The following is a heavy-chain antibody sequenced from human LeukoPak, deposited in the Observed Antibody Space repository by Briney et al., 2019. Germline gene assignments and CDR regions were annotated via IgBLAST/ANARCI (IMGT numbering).Heavy chain of an antibody. Sequence: SETLSLTCAVYGGSFSGYYWSWIRQPPGKGLEWIGEINHSGSTNYNPSLKSRVTISVDTSKNQFSLKLSSVTAADTAVYYCARVGSSSWYPMRPLDYWGQGTLVTVSS. CDR1: GGSFSGYY. CDR3: ARVGSSSWYPMRPLDY. CDR2: INHSGST. J-gene: IGHJ4*02. D-gene: IGHD6-13*01. V-gene: IGHV4-34*01.